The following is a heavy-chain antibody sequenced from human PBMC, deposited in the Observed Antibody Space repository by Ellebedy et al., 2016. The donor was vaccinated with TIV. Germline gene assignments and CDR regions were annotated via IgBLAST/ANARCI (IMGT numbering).Heavy chain of an antibody. D-gene: IGHD6-13*01. J-gene: IGHJ3*02. V-gene: IGHV1-69*13. CDR1: GATFSAYG. CDR2: IIAIFGTA. Sequence: ASVKVSCKASGATFSAYGISWVRQAPGQGLEWMGGIIAIFGTANYAQKFQGRVTLTADESASTAYMELSSLRSDDTAMYYCARDWIATDTSSRYGNSLDAFDIWGQGTMVTVSS. CDR3: ARDWIATDTSSRYGNSLDAFDI.